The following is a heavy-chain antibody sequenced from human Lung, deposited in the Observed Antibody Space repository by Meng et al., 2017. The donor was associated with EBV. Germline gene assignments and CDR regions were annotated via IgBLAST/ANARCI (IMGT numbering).Heavy chain of an antibody. J-gene: IGHJ4*02. CDR2: IHHSGST. CDR3: ARVVVGGFDF. Sequence: VQHTQWGQVLFTPSEPLSLTCAVCGGSFRGNFWSWIRQSPGKGLEWIGEIHHSGSTNYNPSLKNRVTISLDTSKKQFSLQLTSVTAADTAVYYCARVVVGGFDFWGQGTLVTVSS. CDR1: GGSFRGNF. D-gene: IGHD1-26*01. V-gene: IGHV4-34*01.